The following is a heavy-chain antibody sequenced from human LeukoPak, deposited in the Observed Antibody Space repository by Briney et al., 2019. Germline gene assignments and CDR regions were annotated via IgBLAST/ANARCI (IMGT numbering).Heavy chain of an antibody. CDR3: ARLYLPATRFDY. D-gene: IGHD5-24*01. CDR2: ISTSSSYI. CDR1: GFTLSRYS. V-gene: IGHV3-21*01. Sequence: GGSLRLSCAASGFTLSRYSMNWVRQAPGKGLEWVSSISTSSSYIYYADSVKGRFTISRDNAKNSLYLQMNSLRAEDTAVYYCARLYLPATRFDYWGQGTLVTVSS. J-gene: IGHJ4*02.